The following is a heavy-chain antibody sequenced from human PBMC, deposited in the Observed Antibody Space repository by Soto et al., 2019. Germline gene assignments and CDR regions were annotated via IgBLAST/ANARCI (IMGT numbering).Heavy chain of an antibody. CDR1: GFTFSSYA. J-gene: IGHJ6*02. CDR2: ISGSGGST. D-gene: IGHD6-19*01. Sequence: GSLRLSCAASGFTFSSYAMSWVRQAPGKGLEWVSAISGSGGSTYYADSVKGRFTISRDNSKNTLHLKMNSLRAEDTAVYYCAKDRGWIYYYYGMDVWGQGTTVTVSS. CDR3: AKDRGWIYYYYGMDV. V-gene: IGHV3-23*01.